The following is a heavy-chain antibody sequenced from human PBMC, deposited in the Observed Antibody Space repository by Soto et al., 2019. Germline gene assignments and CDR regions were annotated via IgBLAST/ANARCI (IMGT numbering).Heavy chain of an antibody. CDR3: ARAATGIAVATPWGIHP. J-gene: IGHJ5*02. D-gene: IGHD6-19*01. CDR1: GYTFTSYG. Sequence: ASVKVSCKASGYTFTSYGISWVRQAPGQGLEWMGWISAYNGNTNYAQKLQGRVTMTTDTSTSTAYMELRSLRSDDTAVYYCARAATGIAVATPWGIHPWGQGTLVTVSS. CDR2: ISAYNGNT. V-gene: IGHV1-18*01.